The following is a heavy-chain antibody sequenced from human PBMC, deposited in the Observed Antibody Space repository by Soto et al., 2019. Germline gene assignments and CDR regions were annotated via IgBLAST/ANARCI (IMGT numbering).Heavy chain of an antibody. J-gene: IGHJ4*02. V-gene: IGHV3-23*01. CDR1: GFAFHTHA. CDR2: ISASGVTT. CDR3: AKDRTPPLSLSPSSQAIKNLLVGQCFDS. D-gene: IGHD2-8*02. Sequence: EVQLLESGGGLVQPGGSLRLSRAASGFAFHTHALSWVRQAPGKGLEWVSGISASGVTTYYADSVKGRFTISRDNSKNTVTLQMNSLRAEDTAFYYCAKDRTPPLSLSPSSQAIKNLLVGQCFDSWGQGTLVTVSS.